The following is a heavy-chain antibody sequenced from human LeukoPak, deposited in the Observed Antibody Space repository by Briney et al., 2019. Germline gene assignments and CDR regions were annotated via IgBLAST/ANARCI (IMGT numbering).Heavy chain of an antibody. CDR3: ARGWYYDILTGYYTPGDAFDI. Sequence: ASVKVSCKASGYTFTDYYMHWVRQAPGQGLEWMGWINPNSGGTNYAQKFQGRVTMTRDTSISTAYMELSRLRSDDTAVYYCARGWYYDILTGYYTPGDAFDIWGQGTMVTVSS. CDR2: INPNSGGT. D-gene: IGHD3-9*01. V-gene: IGHV1-2*02. J-gene: IGHJ3*02. CDR1: GYTFTDYY.